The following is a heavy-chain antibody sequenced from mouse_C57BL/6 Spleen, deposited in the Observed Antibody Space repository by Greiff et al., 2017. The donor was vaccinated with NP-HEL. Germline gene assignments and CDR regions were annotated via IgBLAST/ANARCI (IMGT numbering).Heavy chain of an antibody. J-gene: IGHJ4*01. CDR2: IDPSDSET. Sequence: VQLQQPGAELVRPGSSVKLSCKASGYTFTSYWMHWVKQRPIQGLEWIGNIDPSDSETHYNQKFKDKATLTVDKSSSTAYMQLSSLTSEDSAVYYCARVTTVNYYAMDYWGQGTSVTVSS. CDR3: ARVTTVNYYAMDY. V-gene: IGHV1-52*01. CDR1: GYTFTSYW. D-gene: IGHD1-1*01.